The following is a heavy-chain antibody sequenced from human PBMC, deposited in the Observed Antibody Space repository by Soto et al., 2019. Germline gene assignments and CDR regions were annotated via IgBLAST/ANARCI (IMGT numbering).Heavy chain of an antibody. CDR1: GYNFIDYW. Sequence: PGESLKISCKGSGYNFIDYWIAWVRQTPGKGLEWMGIIYPDDSEVRYSPSFQGQVIISADKSLRNAYLQWSSLKASDSAMYYCARSGSYRPPAYWGQGTLVTVSS. CDR3: ARSGSYRPPAY. V-gene: IGHV5-51*01. J-gene: IGHJ4*02. D-gene: IGHD1-26*01. CDR2: IYPDDSEV.